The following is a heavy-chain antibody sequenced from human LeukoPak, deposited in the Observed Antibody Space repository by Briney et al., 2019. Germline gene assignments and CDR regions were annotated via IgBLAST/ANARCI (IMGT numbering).Heavy chain of an antibody. Sequence: GSLRLSCAASGFTVSSNYMSWVRQPPGKGLEWIGSISYSGSTYYNPSLKSRVTISIDTSKNQFSLKLSSVTAADTAVYYWARGRYSYGDAFDYWGQGTLVTVSS. CDR3: ARGRYSYGDAFDY. D-gene: IGHD5-18*01. CDR1: GFTVSSNY. J-gene: IGHJ4*02. CDR2: ISYSGST. V-gene: IGHV4-39*07.